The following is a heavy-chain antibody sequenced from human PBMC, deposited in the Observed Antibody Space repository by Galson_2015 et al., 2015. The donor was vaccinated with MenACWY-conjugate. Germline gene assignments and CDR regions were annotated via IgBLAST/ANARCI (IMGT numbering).Heavy chain of an antibody. CDR3: ASQGIAVAGVIDY. V-gene: IGHV6-1*01. J-gene: IGHJ4*02. D-gene: IGHD6-19*01. Sequence: CAISGDSVSSNSAAWNWIRQSPSRGLEWLGRTHYRSKWYKYYAASVKSRMTINVDTSKNQFSLQLNSVTPEDTAMYYCASQGIAVAGVIDYWGQGILVTVSS. CDR1: GDSVSSNSAA. CDR2: THYRSKWYK.